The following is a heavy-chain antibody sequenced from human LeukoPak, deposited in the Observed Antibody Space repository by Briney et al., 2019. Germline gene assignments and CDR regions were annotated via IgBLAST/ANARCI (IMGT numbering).Heavy chain of an antibody. V-gene: IGHV4-39*01. CDR3: ARDGYTYGSFDY. D-gene: IGHD5-18*01. CDR2: INYSGST. J-gene: IGHJ4*02. Sequence: SETLSLTRTVSGGSISSSSHYWSWIRQPPGKGLEWIASINYSGSTYCNPSLKSRVTISVDTSKSQFSLKLSSVTAADTAVYYCARDGYTYGSFDYWGQGTLVTVSS. CDR1: GGSISSSSHY.